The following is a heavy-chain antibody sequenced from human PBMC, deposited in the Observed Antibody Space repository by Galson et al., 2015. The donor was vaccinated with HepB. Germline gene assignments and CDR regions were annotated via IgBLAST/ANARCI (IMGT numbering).Heavy chain of an antibody. CDR3: AKGEPMILVLIVRYLDD. CDR2: TYFRSKWYY. V-gene: IGHV6-1*01. J-gene: IGHJ4*02. CDR1: GDSVSGNIVS. Sequence: CAISGDSVSGNIVSWNWIRQSPSRGLEWLGRTYFRSKWYYDYAVSVKSRITINPDTSKNTLYLHMSSLRAEDTAVYYCAKGEPMILVLIVRYLDDWGQGTLVTVSS. D-gene: IGHD3-22*01.